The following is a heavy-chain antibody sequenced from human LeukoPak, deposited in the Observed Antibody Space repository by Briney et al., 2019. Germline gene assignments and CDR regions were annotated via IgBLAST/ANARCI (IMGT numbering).Heavy chain of an antibody. CDR1: GFTFSRYS. CDR3: ARTYQQLYDDAFDI. D-gene: IGHD2-2*02. CDR2: ISSSSSTI. V-gene: IGHV3-48*01. Sequence: PGGSLRLSCAASGFTFSRYSMNWVRKAPGKGLEWVSYISSSSSTIYYADSVKGRFTISRDNAKNSLYLQMNSLRAEDTAMYYCARTYQQLYDDAFDIWGQGTMVTVSS. J-gene: IGHJ3*02.